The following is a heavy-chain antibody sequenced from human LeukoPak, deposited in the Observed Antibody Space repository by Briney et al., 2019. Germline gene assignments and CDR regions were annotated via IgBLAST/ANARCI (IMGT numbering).Heavy chain of an antibody. CDR1: GFTISSYS. V-gene: IGHV3-21*01. Sequence: PGGSLRLSCAASGFTISSYSMNWVRQAPGKELEWVSSISSSSSYIYYADSVKGRFTISRDNAKNSLYLQMNSLRAEDTAVYYCARGYYGSGSSWFDHWGQGTLVTVSS. D-gene: IGHD3-10*01. CDR3: ARGYYGSGSSWFDH. J-gene: IGHJ5*02. CDR2: ISSSSSYI.